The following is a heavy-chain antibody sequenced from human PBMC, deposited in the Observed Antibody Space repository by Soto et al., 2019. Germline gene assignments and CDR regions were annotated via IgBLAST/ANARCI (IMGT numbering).Heavy chain of an antibody. J-gene: IGHJ4*02. CDR2: ISGSGGST. V-gene: IGHV3-23*01. CDR1: GFTFSSYA. CDR3: ATTWNDEDPFDY. D-gene: IGHD1-1*01. Sequence: EVQLLESGGGLVQPGGSLRLSCAASGFTFSSYAMSWVRQAPGKGLEWVSAISGSGGSTYYADSVKGRFTISRDNSKNTLDLQMNSLSAEDTAVYYCATTWNDEDPFDYCGQGTLVTVSS.